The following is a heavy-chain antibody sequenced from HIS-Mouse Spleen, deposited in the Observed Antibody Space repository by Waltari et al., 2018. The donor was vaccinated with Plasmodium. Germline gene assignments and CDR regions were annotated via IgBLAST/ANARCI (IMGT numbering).Heavy chain of an antibody. CDR1: GGSFSGYY. Sequence: QVQLQQWGAGLLKPSETLSLTCAVYGGSFSGYYWSWRRQPPGKGLEWIGEINHSGSTNYNPSLKSRVTISVDTSKNQFSLKLSSVTAADTAVYYCARAYYDFWSGYRFDYWGQGTLVTVSS. J-gene: IGHJ4*02. CDR3: ARAYYDFWSGYRFDY. V-gene: IGHV4-34*01. CDR2: INHSGST. D-gene: IGHD3-3*01.